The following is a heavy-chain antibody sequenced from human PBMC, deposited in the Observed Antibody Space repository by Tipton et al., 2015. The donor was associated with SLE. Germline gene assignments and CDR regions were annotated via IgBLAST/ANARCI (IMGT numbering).Heavy chain of an antibody. D-gene: IGHD6-6*01. V-gene: IGHV4-59*11. CDR1: GGSISSHY. J-gene: IGHJ3*02. CDR2: IHYSGST. CDR3: ARDKYSSSTGVFDI. Sequence: TLSLTCTVSGGSISSHYWSWIRQPPGKGLEWIGYIHYSGSTNYNPSLKSRVTISLDTSKDQFSLNLSSVTAADTAVYFCARDKYSSSTGVFDIWGQGTMVTVSS.